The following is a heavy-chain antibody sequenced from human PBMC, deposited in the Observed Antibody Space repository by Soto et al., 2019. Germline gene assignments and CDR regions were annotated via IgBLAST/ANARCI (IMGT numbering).Heavy chain of an antibody. J-gene: IGHJ6*02. CDR2: ISAYNGNT. CDR1: GYTFTSYG. D-gene: IGHD7-27*01. Sequence: SVKVSCKASGYTFTSYGISWVRQAPGQGLEWMGWISAYNGNTNYAQKLQGRVTMTTDTSTSTAYMELRSLRSDDTAVYYCARGGYLGVYYYYGMDVWGQGTTVTVSS. V-gene: IGHV1-18*04. CDR3: ARGGYLGVYYYYGMDV.